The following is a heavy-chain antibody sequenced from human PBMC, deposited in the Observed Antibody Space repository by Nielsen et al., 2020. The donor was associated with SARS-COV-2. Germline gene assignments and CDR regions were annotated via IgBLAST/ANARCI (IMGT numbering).Heavy chain of an antibody. V-gene: IGHV3-23*01. J-gene: IGHJ4*02. CDR1: GFTISTYA. D-gene: IGHD6-19*01. Sequence: GGSLRLSCVVSGFTISTYAMSWVRQAPGKGLEWVSAISASTYYADSVKGRFTISRDNAKNSLYLQMNSLRAEDTALYHCVAVAGTGYWGQGTLVTVSS. CDR2: ISAST. CDR3: VAVAGTGY.